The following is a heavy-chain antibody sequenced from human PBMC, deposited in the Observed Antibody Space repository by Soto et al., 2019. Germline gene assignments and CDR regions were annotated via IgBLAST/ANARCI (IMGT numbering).Heavy chain of an antibody. V-gene: IGHV3-64*07. CDR3: ARADYGTFDN. CDR2: ISSNGGST. J-gene: IGHJ4*02. Sequence: EVQLLESGGGLVQPGGSLRLSCSASGFIFRNYNMHWVRQAPGKGLEYVSGISSNGGSTSYADSVKGRFSISRDNSKNTLHLQMGSLRPEDMGTYYCARADYGTFDNWGQGTLVAVSS. D-gene: IGHD4-17*01. CDR1: GFIFRNYN.